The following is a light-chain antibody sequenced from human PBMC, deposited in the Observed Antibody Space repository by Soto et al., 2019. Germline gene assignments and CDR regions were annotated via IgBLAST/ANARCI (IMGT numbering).Light chain of an antibody. CDR1: QSVSSN. V-gene: IGKV3-15*01. CDR2: GAS. Sequence: EIVMTQSPATLSVSPGERATLSCRASQSVSSNLAWYQQKPGQAPRLLIYGASTRATGIPARFSGSGSGTEFTLTISSLQSEDLAVYYCQQYNNWPRVTFGGGTKVDIK. CDR3: QQYNNWPRVT. J-gene: IGKJ4*01.